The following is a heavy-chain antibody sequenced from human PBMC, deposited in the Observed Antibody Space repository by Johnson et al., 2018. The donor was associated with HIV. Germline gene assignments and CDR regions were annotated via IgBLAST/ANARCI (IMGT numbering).Heavy chain of an antibody. D-gene: IGHD3-22*01. V-gene: IGHV3-66*01. CDR1: GFTVSSNY. CDR3: ARAHYDSSGYLLKGGAFDI. Sequence: MLLVESGGGLVQPGGSLRLSCAASGFTVSSNYMSWVRQAPGKGLEWVSLIYSGDSTYYADSVKGRFTIPRDNYKNTLYLQMNSLRAEDTAVYYCARAHYDSSGYLLKGGAFDIWGQGTMVTVSS. J-gene: IGHJ3*02. CDR2: IYSGDST.